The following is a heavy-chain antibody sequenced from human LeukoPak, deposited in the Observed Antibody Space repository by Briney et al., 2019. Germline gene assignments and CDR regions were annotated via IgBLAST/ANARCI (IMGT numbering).Heavy chain of an antibody. CDR3: SRSLDY. J-gene: IGHJ4*02. V-gene: IGHV3-30*02. CDR1: GFTFSNYD. Sequence: GGSLRLSCAASGFTFSNYDMHWVRQAPGKGLEWLAFIRYDGSNKYYTDSVKGRFTISRDNSKNTLYVQMNSLRAEDTAVYYCSRSLDYLGQGALVTVSS. CDR2: IRYDGSNK.